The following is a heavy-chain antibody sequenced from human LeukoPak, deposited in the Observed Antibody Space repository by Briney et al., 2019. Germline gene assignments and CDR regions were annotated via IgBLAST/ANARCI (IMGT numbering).Heavy chain of an antibody. CDR2: IKQEGSEK. J-gene: IGHJ6*02. V-gene: IGHV3-7*01. CDR3: SSSWYYYYYGMDV. D-gene: IGHD6-6*01. Sequence: RSLRLSCAASGFTLSSYWTSCVRHAPEKGLEWVANIKQEGSEKNYMASVKGRFTISRDNAKNSLYLQMNSLRAEDTAVYYCSSSWYYYYYGMDVWGQGTTVTVAS. CDR1: GFTLSSYW.